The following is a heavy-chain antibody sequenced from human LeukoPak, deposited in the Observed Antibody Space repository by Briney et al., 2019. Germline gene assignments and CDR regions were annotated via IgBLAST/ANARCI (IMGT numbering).Heavy chain of an antibody. J-gene: IGHJ4*02. Sequence: GGSLRLSCAASGFTFSSYGMTWVRQAPGKGLEWVSGITGSGDNTYYADSVKGRFTISRDNSRNTLYLQMNSLRPEDTAAYYCAKVGIVGATTSAYFEYWGQGTLVTVSS. CDR3: AKVGIVGATTSAYFEY. CDR2: ITGSGDNT. CDR1: GFTFSSYG. D-gene: IGHD1-26*01. V-gene: IGHV3-23*01.